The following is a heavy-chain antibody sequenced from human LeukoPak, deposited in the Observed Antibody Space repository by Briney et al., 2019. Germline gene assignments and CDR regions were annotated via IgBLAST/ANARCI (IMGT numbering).Heavy chain of an antibody. CDR3: ARERRTMIVVAPIDY. J-gene: IGHJ4*02. CDR2: ISSSSSYI. D-gene: IGHD3-22*01. Sequence: GGSLRLSCAASGFTFSSYGMNWIRQAPGKGLEWVSSISSSSSYIYCADSVKGRFTISRDNAKNSLYLQMNSLRAEDTAVYYCARERRTMIVVAPIDYWGQGTLVTVSS. CDR1: GFTFSSYG. V-gene: IGHV3-21*01.